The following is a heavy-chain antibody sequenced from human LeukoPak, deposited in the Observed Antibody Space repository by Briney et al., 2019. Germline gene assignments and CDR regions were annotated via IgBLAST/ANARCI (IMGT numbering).Heavy chain of an antibody. CDR1: GGSISSYY. V-gene: IGHV4-59*01. CDR2: IYYSGST. D-gene: IGHD3-22*01. CDR3: ARGRDRSYYDSSGYLYYYYYGMDV. Sequence: SETLSLTCTVYGGSISSYYWSWIRQPPGKGLEWIGYIYYSGSTNYNPSLKSRVTISVDTSKNQFSLKLSSVTAADTAVYYCARGRDRSYYDSSGYLYYYYYGMDVWGQGTTVTVSS. J-gene: IGHJ6*02.